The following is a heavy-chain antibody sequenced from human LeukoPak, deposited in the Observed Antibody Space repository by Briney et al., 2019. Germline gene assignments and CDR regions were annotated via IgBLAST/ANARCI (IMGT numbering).Heavy chain of an antibody. V-gene: IGHV3-7*01. Sequence: GGSLRLSCEGSGFSFSSYWMTWVRQAPGKGLEWVANIKPDGSEKNYVDSVKGRFTISRDNAKNSLYLQMSSLRAEDTAVYYCAGPPQASSFDIWGQGTMVTVSS. CDR2: IKPDGSEK. CDR3: AGPPQASSFDI. CDR1: GFSFSSYW. J-gene: IGHJ3*02. D-gene: IGHD3-10*01.